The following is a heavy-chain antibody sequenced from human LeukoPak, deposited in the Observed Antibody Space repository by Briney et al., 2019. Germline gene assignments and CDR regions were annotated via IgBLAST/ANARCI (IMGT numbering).Heavy chain of an antibody. Sequence: GGSLRLSCTASGFTFGDYAMSWVRQAPGKGLEWVGFIRSKAYGGTTEYAASVKGRFTISRDDSKSIAHLQMNSLKTEDTAVYYCTRSESGTYKGGFDFWGQGTLVTVSS. D-gene: IGHD1-26*01. V-gene: IGHV3-49*04. CDR1: GFTFGDYA. J-gene: IGHJ4*02. CDR3: TRSESGTYKGGFDF. CDR2: IRSKAYGGTT.